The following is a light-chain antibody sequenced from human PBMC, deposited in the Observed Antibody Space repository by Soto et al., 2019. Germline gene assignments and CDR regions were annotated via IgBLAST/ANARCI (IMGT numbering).Light chain of an antibody. CDR2: EVS. CDR1: SSDVGGHNY. CDR3: SSFTSDRIYV. Sequence: QSVLTQSPSASGSPGQSVTISCTGSSSDVGGHNYVSWYQHHPGKAPKLIIYEVSKRPSGVPDRFSGSKSGNTASLTVSGLQPEDEADYYCSSFTSDRIYVFGPGTKLTVL. J-gene: IGLJ1*01. V-gene: IGLV2-8*01.